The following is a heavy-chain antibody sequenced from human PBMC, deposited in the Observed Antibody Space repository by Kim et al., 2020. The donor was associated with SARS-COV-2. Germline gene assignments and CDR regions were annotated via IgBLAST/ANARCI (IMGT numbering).Heavy chain of an antibody. V-gene: IGHV4-59*01. CDR3: AREGSSLYGMGV. Sequence: NPSPKSRVTISVDTSKNQFSLQLSSVTAADTAVYYCAREGSSLYGMGVWGQGTTVTVAS. D-gene: IGHD6-6*01. J-gene: IGHJ6*01.